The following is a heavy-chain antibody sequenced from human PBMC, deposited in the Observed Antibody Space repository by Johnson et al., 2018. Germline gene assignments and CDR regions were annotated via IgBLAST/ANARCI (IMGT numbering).Heavy chain of an antibody. CDR2: ISWNSGSI. D-gene: IGHD6-19*01. J-gene: IGHJ6*02. CDR3: ANPEIAVAGTSDLGYYYYYRMDV. V-gene: IGHV3-9*01. CDR1: GFTFDDYA. Sequence: EVQLLESGGGLVQPGGSLRLSCAASGFTFDDYAMHWVRQAPGKGLEWVSGISWNSGSIGYADSVKGRFTISRDNAKNSLYLQMNSLRAEDTAVYYCANPEIAVAGTSDLGYYYYYRMDVWGQGTTVTVSS.